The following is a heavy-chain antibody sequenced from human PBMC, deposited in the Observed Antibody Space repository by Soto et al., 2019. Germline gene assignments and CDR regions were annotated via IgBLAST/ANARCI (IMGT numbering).Heavy chain of an antibody. CDR2: IYATGTT. Sequence: SETLSLTCTVSGASISGYYWSWIRKSAGKGLEWIGRIYATGTTDYNPSLKSRVMMSVDTSKKQLSLRLRTVTSADPAVYYCVRDGTKTLRDWFDPWGQGMSGTVSS. D-gene: IGHD1-1*01. J-gene: IGHJ5*02. CDR1: GASISGYY. V-gene: IGHV4-4*07. CDR3: VRDGTKTLRDWFDP.